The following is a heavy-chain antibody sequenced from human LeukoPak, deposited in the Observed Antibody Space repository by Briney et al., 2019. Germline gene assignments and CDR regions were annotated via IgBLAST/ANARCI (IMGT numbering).Heavy chain of an antibody. V-gene: IGHV3-66*01. Sequence: PGGSPRLSCAASGITVTSNHMSWVRQAPGKELEWVSVIYSGGSTYYADSVKGRFTISRDNAKNSLYLQMNSLRAEDTAVYYCTPYSSSSGSFQHWGQGTLVTVSS. CDR3: TPYSSSSGSFQH. CDR1: GITVTSNH. D-gene: IGHD6-6*01. J-gene: IGHJ1*01. CDR2: IYSGGST.